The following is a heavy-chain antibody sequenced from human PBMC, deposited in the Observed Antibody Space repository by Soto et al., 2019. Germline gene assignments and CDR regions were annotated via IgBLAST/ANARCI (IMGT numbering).Heavy chain of an antibody. D-gene: IGHD3-10*01. CDR3: AREGDTHAFRGFDL. J-gene: IGHJ4*02. Sequence: VQLVESGGGVVQPGTSKRLSCAASGFSFSHYIYHWVRQAPDKGLEWVAVIREDGETTNDATSVRGRFTVSRDMSKKTISLPMNILRVDASAIYYCAREGDTHAFRGFDLWGQATPVTVYS. CDR1: GFSFSHYI. CDR2: IREDGETT. V-gene: IGHV3-30*04.